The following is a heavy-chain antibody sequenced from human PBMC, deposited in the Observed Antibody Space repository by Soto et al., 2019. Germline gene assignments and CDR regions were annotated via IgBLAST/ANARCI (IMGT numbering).Heavy chain of an antibody. J-gene: IGHJ6*02. V-gene: IGHV1-2*04. CDR2: INPNSGGT. CDR3: ATASNEGYYGMDG. CDR1: GYTFTGYY. Sequence: ASVKVSCKASGYTFTGYYMHWGRQAPGQGLEWMGWINPNSGGTNYAQKFQGWVTMTRDTSISTAYMELSRLRSDDTAVYYCATASNEGYYGMDGCRQGTTATVSS.